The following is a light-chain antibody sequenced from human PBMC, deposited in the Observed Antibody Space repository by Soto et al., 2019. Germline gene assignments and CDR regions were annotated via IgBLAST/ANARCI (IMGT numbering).Light chain of an antibody. J-gene: IGKJ1*01. CDR2: DAS. V-gene: IGKV1-5*01. CDR3: HQYNTYPWT. CDR1: QRISTW. Sequence: QMTQSPSTLSASVGDRLTITCRASQRISTWLAWYQQKPGKAPTLLISDASTLESGVPSRFRGSVSGTEFTLTISSLQPDDFATYYCHQYNTYPWTFGQGTKVEI.